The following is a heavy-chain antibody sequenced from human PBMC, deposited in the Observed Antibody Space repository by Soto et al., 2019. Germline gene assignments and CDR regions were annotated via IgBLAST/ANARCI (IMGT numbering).Heavy chain of an antibody. Sequence: GASVKVSCKASGYTFTGYYKHWVRQAPGQGLEWMGWINPNSGGTNYAQKFQGWVTMTRDTSISTAYMELSRLRSDDTAVYYCARATYDFWSGYYQVGEKSFDYWGQGTLVTVSS. J-gene: IGHJ4*02. V-gene: IGHV1-2*04. CDR2: INPNSGGT. D-gene: IGHD3-3*01. CDR1: GYTFTGYY. CDR3: ARATYDFWSGYYQVGEKSFDY.